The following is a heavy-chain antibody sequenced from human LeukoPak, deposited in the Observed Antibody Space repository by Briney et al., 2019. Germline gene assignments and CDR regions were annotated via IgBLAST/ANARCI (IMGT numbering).Heavy chain of an antibody. CDR2: ISNSGSTI. Sequence: GGSLRLSCAASGFTFSSYEMNWVRQAPGKGLEWIAYISNSGSTIYYAQSVKGPLPISRDNAKHSLYLQMNSLRAEDTAVYYCARPGSSGWYVNFDYWGQGTLVTVSS. D-gene: IGHD6-19*01. J-gene: IGHJ4*02. CDR3: ARPGSSGWYVNFDY. V-gene: IGHV3-48*03. CDR1: GFTFSSYE.